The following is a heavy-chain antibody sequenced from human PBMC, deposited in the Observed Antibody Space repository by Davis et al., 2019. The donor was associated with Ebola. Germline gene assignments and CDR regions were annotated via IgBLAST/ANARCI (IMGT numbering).Heavy chain of an antibody. J-gene: IGHJ3*01. V-gene: IGHV3-23*01. Sequence: GESLKISCAASGFIFSSYVMNWVRQAPGKGLEWVSTLGTSADTYYADSVKGRFTISRDNSKNTLYLQMNGLRVEDTAIYYCAKDNRNIWSEVWGQGTMVTVSS. CDR2: LGTSADT. D-gene: IGHD2/OR15-2a*01. CDR1: GFIFSSYV. CDR3: AKDNRNIWSEV.